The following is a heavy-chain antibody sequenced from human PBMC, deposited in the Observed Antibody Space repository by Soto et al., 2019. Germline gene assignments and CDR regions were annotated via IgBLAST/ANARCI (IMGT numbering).Heavy chain of an antibody. V-gene: IGHV4-34*01. J-gene: IGHJ4*02. Sequence: SETLSLTCAVYGGSFSGYYWSWIRQPPGKGLEWIGEINHSGSTNYNPSLKSPVTISVETSKNQFSLKLSSVTAADTAVYYCARGHERITMVRGAIFDYWGQGTLVTVSS. CDR3: ARGHERITMVRGAIFDY. D-gene: IGHD3-10*01. CDR1: GGSFSGYY. CDR2: INHSGST.